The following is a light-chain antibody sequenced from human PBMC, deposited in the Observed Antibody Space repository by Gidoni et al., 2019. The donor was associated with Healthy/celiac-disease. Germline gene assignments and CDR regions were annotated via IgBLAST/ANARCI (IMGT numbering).Light chain of an antibody. CDR1: QSISSW. J-gene: IGKJ2*01. CDR2: DAS. Sequence: DIQMTQSPSTLSASVGDRVTITCRASQSISSWLAWYHQKPEKAPKLLIYDASSLESGVPSRFSGSGSGTEFTLTISSLQPDDFATYYCQQYNDYPYTFGQGTKLEIK. CDR3: QQYNDYPYT. V-gene: IGKV1-5*01.